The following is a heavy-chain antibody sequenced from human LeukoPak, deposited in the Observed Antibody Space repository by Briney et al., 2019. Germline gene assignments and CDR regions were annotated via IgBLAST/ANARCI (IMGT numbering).Heavy chain of an antibody. CDR2: ISGSGGST. D-gene: IGHD3-10*01. CDR3: AKIHYYGSGFYSDY. J-gene: IGHJ4*02. Sequence: PGGSLRLSCAASGFTFSSYGMSWVRQAPGKGLEWVSAISGSGGSTYYADSVKGRFTISRDNSKNTLYLQMNSLRAEDTAVYYCAKIHYYGSGFYSDYWGQGTLVTVSS. CDR1: GFTFSSYG. V-gene: IGHV3-23*01.